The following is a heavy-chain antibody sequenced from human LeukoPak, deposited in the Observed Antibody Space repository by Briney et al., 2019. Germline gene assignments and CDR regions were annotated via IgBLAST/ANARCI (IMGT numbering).Heavy chain of an antibody. J-gene: IGHJ6*03. CDR3: ARGRVSSSTWYSTYYYYFYMDV. CDR2: VDHTGST. D-gene: IGHD1-1*01. Sequence: SETLSLTCAVSDDSITMYYWTWIRQPPGKGLEWIGYVDHTGSTNFNPSLNGRVSISRDTSKNLFSLRLRSVTAADTGVYFCARGRVSSSTWYSTYYYYFYMDVWGKGTTVTVSS. CDR1: DDSITMYY. V-gene: IGHV4-59*01.